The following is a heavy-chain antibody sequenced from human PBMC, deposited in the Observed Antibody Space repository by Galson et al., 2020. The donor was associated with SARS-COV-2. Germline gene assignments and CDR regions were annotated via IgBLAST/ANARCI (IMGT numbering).Heavy chain of an antibody. CDR2: ISYDGSNK. V-gene: IGHV3-30*04. Sequence: GGSLRLSCAASGFTFSSYAMHWVRQAPGKGLEWVAVISYDGSNKYYADSVKGRFTISRDNSKNTLYLQMNSLRAEDTAVYYCARPMNGNYYYGMDVWGQGTTVTVSS. CDR1: GFTFSSYA. D-gene: IGHD3-22*01. CDR3: ARPMNGNYYYGMDV. J-gene: IGHJ6*02.